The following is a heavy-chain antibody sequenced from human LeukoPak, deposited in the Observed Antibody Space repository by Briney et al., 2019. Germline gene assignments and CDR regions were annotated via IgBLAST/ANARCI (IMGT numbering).Heavy chain of an antibody. CDR3: ARDLTTSSTAYFHH. V-gene: IGHV3-23*01. D-gene: IGHD6-6*01. CDR1: GFTFSNYD. CDR2: ISGGGPST. J-gene: IGHJ1*01. Sequence: GGSLRLSCVASGFTFSNYDMSWVRQAPGKGLEWVSLISGGGPSTYYTDSVKGRFTISRDNSKNTLYLQMNSLRAEDTAVYYCARDLTTSSTAYFHHWGQGTLVTVSS.